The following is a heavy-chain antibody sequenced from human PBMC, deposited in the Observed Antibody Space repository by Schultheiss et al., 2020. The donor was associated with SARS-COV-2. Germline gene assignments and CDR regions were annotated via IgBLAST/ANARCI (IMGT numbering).Heavy chain of an antibody. D-gene: IGHD6-19*01. CDR3: ARLTAVAGDVYFDY. CDR1: GGSFSGYY. V-gene: IGHV4-59*08. Sequence: GSLRLSCAVYGGSFSGYYWSWIRQPPGKGLEWIGYIYYSGSTNYNPSLKSRVTISVDTSKNQFSLKLSSVTAADTAVYYCARLTAVAGDVYFDYWGQGTLVTVSS. J-gene: IGHJ4*02. CDR2: IYYSGST.